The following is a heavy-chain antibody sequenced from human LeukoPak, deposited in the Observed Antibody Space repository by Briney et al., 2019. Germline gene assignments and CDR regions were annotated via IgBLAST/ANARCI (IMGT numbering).Heavy chain of an antibody. CDR2: IIPIFGTA. V-gene: IGHV1-69*13. CDR1: GYTFTSYG. J-gene: IGHJ4*02. Sequence: SVKVSCKASGYTFTSYGISWVRQAPGQGLEWMGGIIPIFGTANYAQKFQGRVTITADESTSTAYMELSSLRSEDTAVYYCARGGAESSSGWSPGYYYFDYWGQGTLVTVSS. D-gene: IGHD6-19*01. CDR3: ARGGAESSSGWSPGYYYFDY.